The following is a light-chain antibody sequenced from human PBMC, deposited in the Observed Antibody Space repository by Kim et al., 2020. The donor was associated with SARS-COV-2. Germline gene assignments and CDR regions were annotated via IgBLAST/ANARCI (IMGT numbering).Light chain of an antibody. CDR3: QTWGTGIRV. J-gene: IGLJ3*02. CDR1: SGHSSYD. V-gene: IGLV4-69*01. CDR2: LNSDGSH. Sequence: QPVLTQSPSASASLGASVKLTCTLSSGHSSYDIAWHQQRPEKGPRYLMKLNSDGSHSKGDGIPDRFSGSSSGAERYLTISSLQSEDEADYYGQTWGTGIRVFGGGTQLTVL.